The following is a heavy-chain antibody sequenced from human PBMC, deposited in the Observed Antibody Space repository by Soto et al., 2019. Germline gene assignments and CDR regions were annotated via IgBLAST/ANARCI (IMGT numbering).Heavy chain of an antibody. CDR1: GGSISSGGYY. CDR2: IYYRGST. CDR3: ARDSGYSYGYRFYYCDY. J-gene: IGHJ4*02. Sequence: QVQLQESGPGLVKPSQTLSLTCTFSGGSISSGGYYWSWIRQHPGKGLEWIGYIYYRGSTYYNPSLKSRVTISVDTSKNQFSLKLSSVTAADTAVYYCARDSGYSYGYRFYYCDYWGQGTLVTVSS. D-gene: IGHD5-18*01. V-gene: IGHV4-31*03.